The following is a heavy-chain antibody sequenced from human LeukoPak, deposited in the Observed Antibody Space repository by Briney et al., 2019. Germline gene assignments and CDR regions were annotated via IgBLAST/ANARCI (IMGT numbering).Heavy chain of an antibody. CDR1: GFTFSSYA. CDR3: ARDYGDCVFSWYFDL. J-gene: IGHJ2*01. Sequence: GGSLRLSCAASGFTFSSYAMHWVRQAPGKGLEWVAVISYDGSNKYYADSVKGRFTISRDNSKNTLYLQMNSLRAEDTAVYYCARDYGDCVFSWYFDLWGRGTLVTVSS. CDR2: ISYDGSNK. D-gene: IGHD4-17*01. V-gene: IGHV3-30*04.